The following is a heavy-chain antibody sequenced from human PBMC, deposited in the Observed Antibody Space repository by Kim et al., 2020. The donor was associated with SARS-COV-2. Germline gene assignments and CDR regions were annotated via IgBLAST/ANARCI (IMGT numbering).Heavy chain of an antibody. CDR3: ARDSAGPVSVAGPFFGFDY. CDR1: GGSISSYY. Sequence: TLSLTCTVSGGSISSYYWSWIRQPAGKGLEWIGRIYTSGSTNYNPSLKSRVTMSVDTSKNQFSLKLSSVTAADTAVYYCARDSAGPVSVAGPFFGFDYWGQGTLVTVSS. D-gene: IGHD6-19*01. V-gene: IGHV4-4*07. CDR2: IYTSGST. J-gene: IGHJ4*02.